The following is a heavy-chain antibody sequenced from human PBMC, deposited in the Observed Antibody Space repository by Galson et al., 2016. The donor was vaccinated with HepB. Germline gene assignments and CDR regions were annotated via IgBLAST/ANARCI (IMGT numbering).Heavy chain of an antibody. J-gene: IGHJ6*02. CDR2: IYYSGST. CDR1: GGSISSGGYY. D-gene: IGHD2-21*01. CDR3: ARDRGGVRPSAYYHYYGMDV. Sequence: TLSLTCTVSGGSISSGGYYWSWIRQHPGKGLEWIGYIYYSGSTYYNPSLKSRVSISVDTSKNQFSLNLSSVTAADTAVYYCARDRGGVRPSAYYHYYGMDVWGQGTTVTVSS. V-gene: IGHV4-31*03.